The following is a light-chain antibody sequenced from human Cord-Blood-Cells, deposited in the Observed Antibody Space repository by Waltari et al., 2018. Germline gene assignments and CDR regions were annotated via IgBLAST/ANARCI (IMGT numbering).Light chain of an antibody. V-gene: IGKV3-11*01. Sequence: EIVLTQSPVTLSLSPGERATLSCRASQSVSSYLAWYQQKPGQAPRLLIYDASTRATGIPARFSVSGSGTDFTLTISSLGPEDFAVYYCQQRSNRPLTFGGGTKVEIK. J-gene: IGKJ4*01. CDR2: DAS. CDR3: QQRSNRPLT. CDR1: QSVSSY.